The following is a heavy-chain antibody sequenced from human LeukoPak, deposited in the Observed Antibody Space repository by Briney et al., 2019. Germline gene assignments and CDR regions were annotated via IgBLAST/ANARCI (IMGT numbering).Heavy chain of an antibody. CDR2: IATGGYTL. Sequence: GGSLRLPCAASGFSFSDTYMSWIRQAPGKGLEWIAYIATGGYTLDYADSVRGRFTVSRDNAKNSLYLQMNSLRAEDTAVYYCARDQNLGHWGQGTLVTVSS. J-gene: IGHJ4*02. CDR1: GFSFSDTY. D-gene: IGHD1-14*01. V-gene: IGHV3-11*04. CDR3: ARDQNLGH.